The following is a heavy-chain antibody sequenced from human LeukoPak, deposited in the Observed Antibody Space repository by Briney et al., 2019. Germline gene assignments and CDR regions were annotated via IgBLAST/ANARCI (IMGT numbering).Heavy chain of an antibody. CDR2: ISGSGGST. CDR3: AKDRRVAVLRYFDWLFSPTFDY. V-gene: IGHV3-23*01. J-gene: IGHJ4*02. CDR1: GFTFSSYA. D-gene: IGHD3-9*01. Sequence: GGSLRLSCAASGFTFSSYAMSWVRQAPGKGLEWVSAISGSGGSTYYADSVKGRFTISRDNSKNTLYLQMNSLRAEDTAVYYCAKDRRVAVLRYFDWLFSPTFDYWGQGTLVTVSS.